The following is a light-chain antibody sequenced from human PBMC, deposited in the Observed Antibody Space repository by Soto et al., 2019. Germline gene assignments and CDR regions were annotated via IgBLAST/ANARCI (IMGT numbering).Light chain of an antibody. CDR1: QSVSSN. CDR2: GAS. J-gene: IGKJ1*01. Sequence: EIVMTQSPATLSVSPGERATLSCRASQSVSSNLAWYQQKPGQPPRLLIYGASTRATGLPARFSGSGSGTEFTLTISSLQSEDFAVYSCQQYNNWPATFGQGTKVEIK. CDR3: QQYNNWPAT. V-gene: IGKV3-15*01.